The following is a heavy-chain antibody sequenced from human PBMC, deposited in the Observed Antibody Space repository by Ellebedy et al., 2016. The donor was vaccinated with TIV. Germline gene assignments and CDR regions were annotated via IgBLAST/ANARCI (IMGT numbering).Heavy chain of an antibody. Sequence: PGGSLRLSCAASGFTVSNNYMMWVRQAPGKGLEWVSLIYSVGSMYYADSVKVRFTISRDSSKNTVYLQMNSLRVEDTAVYYCARDRHCSDGGCYGKWGQGTLVTVSS. V-gene: IGHV3-66*01. CDR2: IYSVGSM. D-gene: IGHD2-15*01. CDR3: ARDRHCSDGGCYGK. CDR1: GFTVSNNY. J-gene: IGHJ4*02.